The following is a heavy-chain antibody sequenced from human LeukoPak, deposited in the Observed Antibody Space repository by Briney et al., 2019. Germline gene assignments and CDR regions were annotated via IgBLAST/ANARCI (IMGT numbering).Heavy chain of an antibody. D-gene: IGHD5-24*01. Sequence: GGSLRLSCAVSGTTVGNNYMSWVRQAPGKGLEWVSVICSGGTTYYADSVKGRFTISRDNSKNTMYLQMNSLRAEDTAVYYCASSRSGWLQYNYWGQGTLVTVSS. J-gene: IGHJ4*02. CDR3: ASSRSGWLQYNY. CDR1: GTTVGNNY. V-gene: IGHV3-66*01. CDR2: ICSGGTT.